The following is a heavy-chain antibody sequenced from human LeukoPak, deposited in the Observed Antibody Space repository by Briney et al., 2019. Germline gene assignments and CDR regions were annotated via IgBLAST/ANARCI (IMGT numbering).Heavy chain of an antibody. Sequence: GGSLRLSCTASGFTFSGAWMTWVRQAPGKGLEWVANIREDGTEKNYVDSVKGRFTISRDNAKNSLFLQMSNLGADDTAIYYCARHVGISFWGQGTLVTVSS. CDR3: ARHVGISF. CDR2: IREDGTEK. D-gene: IGHD7-27*01. V-gene: IGHV3-7*01. J-gene: IGHJ4*02. CDR1: GFTFSGAW.